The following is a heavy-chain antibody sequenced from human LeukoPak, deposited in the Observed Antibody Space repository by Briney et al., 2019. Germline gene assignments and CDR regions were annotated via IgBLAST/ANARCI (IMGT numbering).Heavy chain of an antibody. CDR1: GFTFSDYY. J-gene: IGHJ4*02. D-gene: IGHD1-26*01. V-gene: IGHV3-11*04. Sequence: PGGSLRLSCAASGFTFSDYYMSWIRQAPGKGLEWVSYISSSGSTIYYADSVKGRFTISRDNAKNSLYLQMNSLRAEDTAVYYCARDRRMIVGATRDFDYWGQGTLVTVSS. CDR2: ISSSGSTI. CDR3: ARDRRMIVGATRDFDY.